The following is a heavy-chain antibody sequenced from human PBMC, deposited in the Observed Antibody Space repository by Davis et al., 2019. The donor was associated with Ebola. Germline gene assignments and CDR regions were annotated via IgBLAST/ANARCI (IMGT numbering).Heavy chain of an antibody. Sequence: PSETLSLTCAISGDSVSGSSGAWNWIRQSPSRGLEWLGRTYYSSKWYTDSTLSVKSRITISADTAKNQLSLHLDSVTPEDTAVYYCARGWLRSAFDQWGQGTLVTVSS. CDR1: GDSVSGSSGA. V-gene: IGHV6-1*01. J-gene: IGHJ4*02. CDR2: TYYSSKWYT. CDR3: ARGWLRSAFDQ. D-gene: IGHD5-12*01.